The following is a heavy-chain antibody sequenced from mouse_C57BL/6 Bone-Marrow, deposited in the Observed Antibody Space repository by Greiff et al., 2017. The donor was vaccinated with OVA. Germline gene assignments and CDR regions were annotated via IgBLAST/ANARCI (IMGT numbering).Heavy chain of an antibody. V-gene: IGHV5-6*01. Sequence: EVQLVESGGDLVKPGGSLKLSCAASGFTFSSYGMSWVRQTPDQRLEWVATISSGGSYTYYPDSVKGRFTISRDNAQNTLYLQMSSLKSEDTAMYYCARQGRFAYWGQGTLVTVSA. CDR1: GFTFSSYG. J-gene: IGHJ3*01. CDR3: ARQGRFAY. CDR2: ISSGGSYT.